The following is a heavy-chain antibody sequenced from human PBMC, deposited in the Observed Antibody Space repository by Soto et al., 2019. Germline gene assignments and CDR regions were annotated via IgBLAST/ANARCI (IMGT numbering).Heavy chain of an antibody. D-gene: IGHD3-22*01. Sequence: QLVQSGAEVKKPGSSLKVSCKASGGTFSSHTISWVRLAPGQGLEWMGRTIPILGITNYAQNFQGRVTLTADKSTGTASMERSSLRSEDTAVYYCGISRYDSNFYYYGTDVWGQGTTVTVSS. CDR1: GGTFSSHT. CDR2: TIPILGIT. J-gene: IGHJ6*02. V-gene: IGHV1-69*02. CDR3: GISRYDSNFYYYGTDV.